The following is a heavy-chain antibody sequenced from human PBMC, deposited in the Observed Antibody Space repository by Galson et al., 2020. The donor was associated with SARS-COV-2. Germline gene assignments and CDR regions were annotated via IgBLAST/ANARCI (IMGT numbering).Heavy chain of an antibody. CDR1: GFTFSSYS. J-gene: IGHJ4*02. Sequence: GESLKISCAASGFTFSSYSMNWVRQAPGKGLEWVSSISSSSSYIYYADSVKGRFTISRDNAKNSLYLQMNSLRAEVTAVYYCARAAGVQEVLLWFGGTPDYWGQGTLVTVSS. CDR3: ARAAGVQEVLLWFGGTPDY. V-gene: IGHV3-21*01. D-gene: IGHD3-10*01. CDR2: ISSSSSYI.